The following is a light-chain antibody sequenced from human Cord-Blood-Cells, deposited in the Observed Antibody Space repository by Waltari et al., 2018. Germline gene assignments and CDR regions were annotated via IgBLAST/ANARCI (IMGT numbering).Light chain of an antibody. Sequence: QSALTQPASVSGSPGQSITISCTGTSSDVGGYNYVSWYQQHPGKAPKLMIYDVSNRPSGVSNRFSVSKSGNTASLTISGLQAEDGADYYCSSYTSSSTWVFGGGTKLTVL. CDR3: SSYTSSSTWV. V-gene: IGLV2-14*03. CDR1: SSDVGGYNY. CDR2: DVS. J-gene: IGLJ3*02.